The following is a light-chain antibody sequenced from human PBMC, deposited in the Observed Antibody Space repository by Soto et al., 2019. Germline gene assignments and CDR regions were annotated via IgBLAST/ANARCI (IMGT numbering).Light chain of an antibody. CDR3: VLYLGSGIWV. CDR2: SAY. V-gene: IGLV8-61*01. J-gene: IGLJ3*02. Sequence: QTVVTQEPSFSVSPGGTVTLTCGLSSDSVSASYGPSWYQQTPGQAPRRLIYSAYTRSSGVPDRFSGSILGNKAALTITGAQADDESDYYCVLYLGSGIWVFGGGTKLTVL. CDR1: SDSVSASYG.